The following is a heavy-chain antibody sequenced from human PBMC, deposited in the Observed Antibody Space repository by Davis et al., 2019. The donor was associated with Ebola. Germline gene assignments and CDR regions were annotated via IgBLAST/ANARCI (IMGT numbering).Heavy chain of an antibody. J-gene: IGHJ3*01. V-gene: IGHV3-30*02. CDR1: GFIFSPYG. CDR3: ARDYGWGFEV. CDR2: IRPDGIDK. Sequence: GGSLRLSCTVSGFIFSPYGIHWVRQAPGKGLEWLTFIRPDGIDKYYGDSVKGRFTISRDNPKNTLYLQMNSLRIEDTAVYYCARDYGWGFEVWGQGTMVTVSS. D-gene: IGHD3-10*01.